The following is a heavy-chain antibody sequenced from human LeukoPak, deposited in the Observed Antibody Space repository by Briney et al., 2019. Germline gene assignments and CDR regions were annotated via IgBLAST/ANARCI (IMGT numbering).Heavy chain of an antibody. CDR3: AKVGGAVDY. CDR1: GFTFSTYA. V-gene: IGHV3-23*01. D-gene: IGHD1-26*01. CDR2: ISCITNST. J-gene: IGHJ4*02. Sequence: GGSLRLSCAASGFTFSTYAMSWVRQAPGKGLQWVSTISCITNSTYYADSVRGRFTISRDNSKSTLYLQMNSLSAEDTAVYYCAKVGGAVDYWGQGTLVTVSS.